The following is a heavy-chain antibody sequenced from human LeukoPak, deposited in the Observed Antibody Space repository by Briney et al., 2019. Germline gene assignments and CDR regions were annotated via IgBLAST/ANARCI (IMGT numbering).Heavy chain of an antibody. CDR2: ISYDGSHI. J-gene: IGHJ4*02. V-gene: IGHV3-30*04. Sequence: PGRSLRLSCAASGFTFSNYAMHWVRQAPGKGLEWVAIISYDGSHIYYADSVKGRFTISRDNSKNTLYLQMNSLRAEDTAVYYCARGYSSSWYQFTPYYFDYWGQGTLVTVSS. CDR3: ARGYSSSWYQFTPYYFDY. D-gene: IGHD6-13*01. CDR1: GFTFSNYA.